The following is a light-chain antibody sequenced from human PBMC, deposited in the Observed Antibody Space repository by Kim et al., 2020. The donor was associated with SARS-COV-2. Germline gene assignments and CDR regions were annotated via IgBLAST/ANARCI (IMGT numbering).Light chain of an antibody. CDR1: QSVSSY. J-gene: IGKJ4*01. Sequence: SLSPGERASRSCSASQSVSSYLAWYQQNPGQAPRLLIYDASNRATGIPARFSGSGSGTDFTLTISSLEPEDFAVYYCQQRSNWPTFGGGTKVDIK. CDR3: QQRSNWPT. CDR2: DAS. V-gene: IGKV3-11*01.